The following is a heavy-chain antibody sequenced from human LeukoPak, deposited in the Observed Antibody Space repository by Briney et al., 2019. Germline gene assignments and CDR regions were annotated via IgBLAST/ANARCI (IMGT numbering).Heavy chain of an antibody. J-gene: IGHJ4*02. CDR2: IYYSGST. CDR1: GGSISSSSYY. Sequence: SETLSLTCTVSGGSISSSSYYWGWIRPPPGKGLEWIGSIYYSGSTYYNPSLKSRVTISVDTSKNQFSLKPSSVTAADTAVYYCARHDYYDLRFDYWGQGTLVTVSS. D-gene: IGHD3-3*01. CDR3: ARHDYYDLRFDY. V-gene: IGHV4-39*01.